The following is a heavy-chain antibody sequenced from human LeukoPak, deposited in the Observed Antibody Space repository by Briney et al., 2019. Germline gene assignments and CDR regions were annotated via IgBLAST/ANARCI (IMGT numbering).Heavy chain of an antibody. CDR3: ARAGSQTGYYYYMDV. V-gene: IGHV3-21*01. CDR1: GFTFSSYS. D-gene: IGHD1-26*01. Sequence: GGSLRLSWAASGFTFSSYSVSWVRQAPGKGLGWVSSISSSSSYIYYADSVKGRFTISRDNAKNSLYLQMNSLRAEDTAVYYCARAGSQTGYYYYMDVWGKGTTVTVSS. CDR2: ISSSSSYI. J-gene: IGHJ6*03.